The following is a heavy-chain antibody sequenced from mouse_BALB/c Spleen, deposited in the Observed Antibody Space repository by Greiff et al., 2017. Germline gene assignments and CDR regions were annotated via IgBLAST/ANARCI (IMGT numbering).Heavy chain of an antibody. J-gene: IGHJ2*01. Sequence: VQLQQSGAELVRSGASVKLSCTASGFNIKDYYMHWVKQRPEQGLEWIGWIDPENGDTEYAPKFQGKATMTADTSSNTAYLQLSSLTSEDTAVYYCNALTTVVARDYGGQGTTLTVSS. CDR2: IDPENGDT. D-gene: IGHD1-1*01. CDR3: NALTTVVARDY. CDR1: GFNIKDYY. V-gene: IGHV14-4*02.